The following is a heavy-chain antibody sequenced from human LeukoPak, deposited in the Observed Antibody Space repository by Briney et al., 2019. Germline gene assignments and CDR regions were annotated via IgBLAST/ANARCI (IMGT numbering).Heavy chain of an antibody. Sequence: GGSLRLSCAASGFTFSNYVMGWVRQPPGEGLQWVSVISGSGITTYYARSVKGRFTISRDNSKNTLYSQMNNLRAEDTAIYYCAKTGLYSSSSRGYFDYWGQGTLVTVSS. CDR3: AKTGLYSSSSRGYFDY. D-gene: IGHD6-6*01. J-gene: IGHJ4*02. CDR1: GFTFSNYV. V-gene: IGHV3-23*01. CDR2: ISGSGITT.